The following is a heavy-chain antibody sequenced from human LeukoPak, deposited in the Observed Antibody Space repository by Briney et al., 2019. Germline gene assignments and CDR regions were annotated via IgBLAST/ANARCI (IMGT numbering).Heavy chain of an antibody. V-gene: IGHV4-59*08. CDR2: IYYSGST. CDR1: GGSISSYY. CDR3: ARHWLKRSTSDWFDP. Sequence: PSETLSLTCTVSGGSISSYYWSWIRQPPGKGLEWIGYIYYSGSTNYNPSLKSRVTISADTSKNHFSLKLTSVTAADTAVYYCARHWLKRSTSDWFDPWGQGTLVTVSS. J-gene: IGHJ5*02. D-gene: IGHD2-2*01.